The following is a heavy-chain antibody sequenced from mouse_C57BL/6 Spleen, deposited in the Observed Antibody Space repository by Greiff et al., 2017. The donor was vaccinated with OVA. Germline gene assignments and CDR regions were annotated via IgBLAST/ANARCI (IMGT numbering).Heavy chain of an antibody. V-gene: IGHV5-16*01. CDR3: ARDRARTSNFDY. CDR2: INSDGSST. Sequence: EVHLVESEGGLVQPGSSMKLSCTASGFTFSDYYMAWVRQVPEKGLEWVANINSDGSSTYYLDSLKSRFIISRDNAENILYLQVSSLKSEDTAAYYCARDRARTSNFDYWGQGTTLTVSA. J-gene: IGHJ2*01. D-gene: IGHD3-3*01. CDR1: GFTFSDYY.